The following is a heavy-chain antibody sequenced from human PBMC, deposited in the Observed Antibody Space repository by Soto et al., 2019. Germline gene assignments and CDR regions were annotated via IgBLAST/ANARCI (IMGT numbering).Heavy chain of an antibody. J-gene: IGHJ4*02. CDR1: GDGVFCLCAA. D-gene: IGHD2-21*01. CDR3: ARSYCGGDCYSPFDY. V-gene: IGHV6-1*01. Sequence: TLSHTGATSGDGVFCLCAAWNWLKKSPSRGLEWLGRTYYRSKWYNDYAVSVKSRITINPDTSKNQFSLQLNSVTPEDTAVYYCARSYCGGDCYSPFDYWGQGTLVTVSS. CDR2: TYYRSKWYN.